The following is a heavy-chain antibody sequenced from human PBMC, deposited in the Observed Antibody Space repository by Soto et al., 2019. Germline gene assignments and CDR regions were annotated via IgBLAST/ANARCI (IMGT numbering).Heavy chain of an antibody. Sequence: GGSLRLSCAASGFTFTSAWINWVRQAPGKGLEWAGRIKSKTDGGTVDYGAPVKGRFTISRDDSKNTAYLQMNSLRNEDTAVYYCTTAERGGSYYSDYWGQGTLVTVSS. D-gene: IGHD1-26*01. J-gene: IGHJ4*02. CDR3: TTAERGGSYYSDY. CDR1: GFTFTSAW. CDR2: IKSKTDGGTV. V-gene: IGHV3-15*07.